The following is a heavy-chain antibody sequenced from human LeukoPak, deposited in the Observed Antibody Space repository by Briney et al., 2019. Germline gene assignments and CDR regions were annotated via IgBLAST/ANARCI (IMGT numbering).Heavy chain of an antibody. V-gene: IGHV3-20*03. CDR2: INWNGGSI. Sequence: PGGSLRLSYAASGFTSDYYVMRWLRQPPGKGVELVSGINWNGGSIDYAASVQGRFTMSRDNAKNSLYLQMSSLRAADTALYYCARVDLGYNYMDVWGKRTTVTASS. D-gene: IGHD3-16*01. CDR1: GFTSDYYV. CDR3: ARVDLGYNYMDV. J-gene: IGHJ6*03.